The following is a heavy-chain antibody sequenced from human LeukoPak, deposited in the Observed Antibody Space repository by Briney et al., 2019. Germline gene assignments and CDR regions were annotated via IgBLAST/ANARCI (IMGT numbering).Heavy chain of an antibody. CDR1: GFPFSSYA. V-gene: IGHV3-23*01. D-gene: IGHD2/OR15-2a*01. CDR3: AKSGSTFYDTAPVDY. Sequence: GGSLRLSCAASGFPFSSYAMSWVRQAPGKGLEWVSAISGSGGSTYYADSVKGRFTISRDNSKNTLYLQMNSLRAEDTAVYYCAKSGSTFYDTAPVDYWGQGTLVTVSS. CDR2: ISGSGGST. J-gene: IGHJ4*02.